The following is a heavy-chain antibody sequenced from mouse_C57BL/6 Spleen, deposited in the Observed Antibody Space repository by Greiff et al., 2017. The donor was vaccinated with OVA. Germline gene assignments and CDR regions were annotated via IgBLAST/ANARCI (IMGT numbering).Heavy chain of an antibody. D-gene: IGHD1-1*01. CDR1: GYTFTSYT. Sequence: VQLQQSGAELARPGASVKMSCKASGYTFTSYTMHWVKQRPGQGLEWIGYINPSSGYTKYNQKFKDKATWIADKSSSTAYMQLSSLTSEDSAVYYCARALTEEAWFAYWGQGTLVTVSA. CDR2: INPSSGYT. J-gene: IGHJ3*01. V-gene: IGHV1-4*01. CDR3: ARALTEEAWFAY.